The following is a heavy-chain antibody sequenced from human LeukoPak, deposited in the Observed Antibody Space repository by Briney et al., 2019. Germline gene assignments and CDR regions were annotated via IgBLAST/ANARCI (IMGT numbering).Heavy chain of an antibody. D-gene: IGHD2-2*01. CDR2: IKQDGSDK. CDR1: GFTFSAYW. J-gene: IGHJ3*02. Sequence: GGSLRLSCAASGFTFSAYWMSWVRQAPGKGLEWVANIKQDGSDKYYVDSVKGRFTISRDNAKNSLYLQMNSLRAEDTAVYYCAREGYCSSTSCYDGAFDIWGQGTMVTVSS. CDR3: AREGYCSSTSCYDGAFDI. V-gene: IGHV3-7*01.